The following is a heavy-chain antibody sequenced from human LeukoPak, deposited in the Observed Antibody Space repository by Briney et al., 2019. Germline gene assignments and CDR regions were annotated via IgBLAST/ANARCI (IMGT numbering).Heavy chain of an antibody. Sequence: PSETLSLTCTVSGGSISSSSYYWGWIRQPPGKGLEGIGSIYYCGSTYYDPSLKSRVTISVDTSKTQFSLKLSSVTAVDTAVYYCARHWPYLSDILTGSDPDYWGQGTLVTVSS. CDR1: GGSISSSSYY. V-gene: IGHV4-39*01. J-gene: IGHJ4*02. CDR3: ARHWPYLSDILTGSDPDY. CDR2: IYYCGST. D-gene: IGHD3-9*01.